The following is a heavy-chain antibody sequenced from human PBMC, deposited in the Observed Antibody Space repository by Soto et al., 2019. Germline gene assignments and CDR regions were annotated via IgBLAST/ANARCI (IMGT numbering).Heavy chain of an antibody. CDR2: ISAYNGNT. CDR3: ARSSGYDFWSGYYTGYYYYGMDV. V-gene: IGHV1-18*04. Sequence: VASVKVSCKASGYTFTSYGISWVRQAPGQGLEWIGWISAYNGNTNYAQKLQGRVTMTTDTSTSTAYMELRSLRSDDTAVYYCARSSGYDFWSGYYTGYYYYGMDVWGQGTTVTVS. D-gene: IGHD3-3*01. CDR1: GYTFTSYG. J-gene: IGHJ6*02.